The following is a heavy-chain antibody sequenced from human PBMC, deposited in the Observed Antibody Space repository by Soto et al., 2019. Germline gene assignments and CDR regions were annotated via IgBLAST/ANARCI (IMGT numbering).Heavy chain of an antibody. CDR1: GYTFTSYA. J-gene: IGHJ5*02. V-gene: IGHV1-3*01. CDR3: ASSEVAGTNWLGR. D-gene: IGHD6-19*01. CDR2: INAGNGNT. Sequence: ASVKVSCKASGYTFTSYAMHWVRQAPGQRLEWMGWINAGNGNTKYSQKFQGRVTITRDTSASTAYMELSSLRSEDTAVYYCASSEVAGTNWLGRWGQESLVSVCS.